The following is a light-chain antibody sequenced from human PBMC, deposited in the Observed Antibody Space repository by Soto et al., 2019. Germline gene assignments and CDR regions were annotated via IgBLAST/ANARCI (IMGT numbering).Light chain of an antibody. CDR2: TAS. V-gene: IGKV1-39*01. Sequence: DIQMTQSPSTLPASVGDRVTLTCRASQSISTYLNWYQQKPGKAPDLLIYTASSLESGLPSRFSGSGSGTDFTLTISSLQPEDFATYFCQQSYSRPRTFGQGTKVDIK. CDR3: QQSYSRPRT. CDR1: QSISTY. J-gene: IGKJ1*01.